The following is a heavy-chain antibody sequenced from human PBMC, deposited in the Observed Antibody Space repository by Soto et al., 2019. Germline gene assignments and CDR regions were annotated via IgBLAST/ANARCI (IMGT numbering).Heavy chain of an antibody. CDR3: ARDSPARASGYPLSPAYYSCVLDV. CDR2: IYYNGST. CDR1: GGSISSYC. V-gene: IGHV4-59*01. D-gene: IGHD5-12*01. Sequence: QVQLQESAPGLVKPSETLSLTCTVSGGSISSYCWSWIRQPPGKGMEWIGYIYYNGSTNYNPSLKSRVTVSVDTSKIQFSLKLTAVTAADTAVYYCARDSPARASGYPLSPAYYSCVLDVWGQGTMVTVSS. J-gene: IGHJ6*02.